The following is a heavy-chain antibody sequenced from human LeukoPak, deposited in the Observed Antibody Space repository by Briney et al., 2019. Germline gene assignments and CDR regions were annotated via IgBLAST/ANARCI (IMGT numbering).Heavy chain of an antibody. Sequence: PGGSLRLSCAASGFTFSSYAMHWVRQAPGKGLEWVAVISYDGSNKYYADSVKGRFTISRDISKNTLYLQMNSLRAEDTAVYYCAKDATVPGQAGRATTKKYFDYWGQGTLVIVSS. CDR2: ISYDGSNK. D-gene: IGHD6-19*01. CDR3: AKDATVPGQAGRATTKKYFDY. CDR1: GFTFSSYA. V-gene: IGHV3-30*04. J-gene: IGHJ4*02.